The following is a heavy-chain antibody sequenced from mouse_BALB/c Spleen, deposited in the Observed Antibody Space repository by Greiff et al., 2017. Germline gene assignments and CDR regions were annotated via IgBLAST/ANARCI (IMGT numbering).Heavy chain of an antibody. J-gene: IGHJ3*01. CDR1: GYTFTSYT. CDR3: AAGGSGDDVWFAY. CDR2: INPNSGYT. Sequence: VQLQQSGAELVRPGASVKMSCKASGYTFTSYTMHWVKQRPGQGLEWIGYINPNSGYTNYNQKFKDKATLTADKSSSTAYMQLSSLTSEDSAVYYCAAGGSGDDVWFAYWGQGTLVTVSA. V-gene: IGHV1-4*01. D-gene: IGHD3-2*02.